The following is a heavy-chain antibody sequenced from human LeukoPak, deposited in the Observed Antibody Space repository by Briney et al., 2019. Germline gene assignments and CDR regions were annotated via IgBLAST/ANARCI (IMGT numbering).Heavy chain of an antibody. CDR2: IYSGGST. CDR1: GFTVSSNY. Sequence: PGGSLRLSCAASGFTVSSNYMSWVRQAPGKGLEWVSVIYSGGSTYYADSVKGRFTISRHNSKNTLYLQMNSLRAEDTAVYYCARERVNYYYYGMDVWGQGTTVTVSS. CDR3: ARERVNYYYYGMDV. J-gene: IGHJ6*02. V-gene: IGHV3-53*04. D-gene: IGHD2-21*01.